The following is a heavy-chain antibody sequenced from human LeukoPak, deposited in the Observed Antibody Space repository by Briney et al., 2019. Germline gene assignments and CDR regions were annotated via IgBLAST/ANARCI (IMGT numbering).Heavy chain of an antibody. Sequence: PSETLSLTCTVSSGSISTYYWSWIRQPPGKGLEWMGYIFYSRSTTYNPSLSSRLTISVDTSKNQFSLELSSVTAADTAVYYCARQGTSGSYLTGLDVWGQGTTVTVSS. CDR1: SGSISTYY. D-gene: IGHD3-22*01. CDR3: ARQGTSGSYLTGLDV. J-gene: IGHJ6*02. CDR2: IFYSRST. V-gene: IGHV4-59*08.